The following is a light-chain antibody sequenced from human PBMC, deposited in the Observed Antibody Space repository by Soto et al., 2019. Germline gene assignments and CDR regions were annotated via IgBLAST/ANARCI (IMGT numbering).Light chain of an antibody. Sequence: EIVLTQSPGTLSLSPGERATLSCRASQSVSSSYLGWYQQKPGQAPRLLIHGATTRATGIPARFSGSGSGTEFTLTISSLQSEDFAVYYCQQYNNWPRTFGQGTKVDIK. J-gene: IGKJ1*01. CDR2: GAT. CDR1: QSVSSSY. CDR3: QQYNNWPRT. V-gene: IGKV3-15*01.